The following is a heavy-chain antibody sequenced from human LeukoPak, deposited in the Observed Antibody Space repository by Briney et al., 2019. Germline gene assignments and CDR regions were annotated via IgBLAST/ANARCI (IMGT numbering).Heavy chain of an antibody. CDR2: ISSSSSYI. V-gene: IGHV3-21*01. D-gene: IGHD5-24*01. Sequence: GGSLRLSCAVSGFTFSSYSMNWVRQAPGKGLEWVSSISSSSSYIYYADSVRGRFTISRDNAKKSLYLQMNSLRAEDTAVYYCASKVEMVPSGAWAFDIWGRGTMVTVTS. J-gene: IGHJ3*02. CDR1: GFTFSSYS. CDR3: ASKVEMVPSGAWAFDI.